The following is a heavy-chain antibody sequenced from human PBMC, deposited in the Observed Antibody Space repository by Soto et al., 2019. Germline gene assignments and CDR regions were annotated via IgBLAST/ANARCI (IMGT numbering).Heavy chain of an antibody. CDR3: AKEFRDIVVVVAANDAFDI. V-gene: IGHV3-23*01. D-gene: IGHD2-15*01. CDR1: GFTFSSYA. J-gene: IGHJ3*02. Sequence: GGSLRLSCAASGFTFSSYAMSWVRQAPGKGLEWVSAISGSGGSTYYADSVKGRFTISRDNSKNTLYLQMNSLRAEDTAVYYCAKEFRDIVVVVAANDAFDIWGQGTMVTVSS. CDR2: ISGSGGST.